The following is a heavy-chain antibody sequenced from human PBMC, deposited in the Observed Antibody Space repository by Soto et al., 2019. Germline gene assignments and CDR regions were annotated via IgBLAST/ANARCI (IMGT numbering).Heavy chain of an antibody. D-gene: IGHD6-13*01. CDR2: IYYSGST. J-gene: IGHJ4*02. CDR1: GGSISSGDYY. V-gene: IGHV4-30-4*01. Sequence: PSETLSLTCTVSGGSISSGDYYWSWIRQPPGKGLEWIGYIYYSGSTYYNPSLKSRVTISVDTSKNQFSLKPSSVTAADTAVYYCARSIAAADLDFDYWGQRTLVTVSS. CDR3: ARSIAAADLDFDY.